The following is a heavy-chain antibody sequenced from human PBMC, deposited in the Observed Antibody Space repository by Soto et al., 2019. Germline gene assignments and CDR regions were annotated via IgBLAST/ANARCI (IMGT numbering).Heavy chain of an antibody. CDR1: GFTFSSYP. Sequence: QVQVVESGGGVVQPGGSLRLSCEASGFTFSSYPMHWVRQAPGKGLEWVTLISYDGSNQYYADPVKGRFTISRDNSKDTLYLQMHSLTSDDTAVYFCARGPITQTSFIDHWGQGTLVTVSS. V-gene: IGHV3-30-3*01. J-gene: IGHJ4*02. CDR3: ARGPITQTSFIDH. CDR2: ISYDGSNQ. D-gene: IGHD1-20*01.